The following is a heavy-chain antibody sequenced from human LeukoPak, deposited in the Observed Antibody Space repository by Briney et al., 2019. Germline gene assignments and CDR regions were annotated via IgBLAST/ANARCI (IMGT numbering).Heavy chain of an antibody. Sequence: QPGRSLRFSCAASGFTFDDYAMHWVRQAPGKGLEWVSGISWNSGSIGYADSVKGRFTISRDTSKNMLYLQMNSLRAEDTAVYYCARRMGDTRYCSGYNCFLPDYWGQGTLVTVSS. CDR3: ARRMGDTRYCSGYNCFLPDY. CDR2: ISWNSGSI. V-gene: IGHV3-9*01. D-gene: IGHD2-15*01. CDR1: GFTFDDYA. J-gene: IGHJ4*02.